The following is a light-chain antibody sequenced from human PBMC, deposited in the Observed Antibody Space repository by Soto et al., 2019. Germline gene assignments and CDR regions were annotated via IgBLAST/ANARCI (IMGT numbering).Light chain of an antibody. CDR1: ESVVKW. V-gene: IGKV1-5*03. CDR2: KAT. CDR3: QPATVFWT. J-gene: IGKJ1*01. Sequence: DIQMPQFPSILSSSVGDTVTITCQASESVVKWLAWFQHKPGKAPKLLIYKATALSKGVPSRFSGSGFWTEFSLTISSLRPEDTATYFCQPATVFWTFGQGTKVEI.